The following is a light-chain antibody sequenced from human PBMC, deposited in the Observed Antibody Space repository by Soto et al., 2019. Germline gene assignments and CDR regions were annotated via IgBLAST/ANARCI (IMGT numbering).Light chain of an antibody. CDR2: DAS. CDR1: QDISKF. CDR3: QQYENRPYT. Sequence: DIQMTQSPSSLSASIGDRVSFTCQASQDISKFLNWYQHKPGQAPSLLIYDASKSHFGVPSRFSGSGSGTDFTFTISSLQPEDNATYYCQQYENRPYTFGPGTKVDSK. J-gene: IGKJ3*01. V-gene: IGKV1-33*01.